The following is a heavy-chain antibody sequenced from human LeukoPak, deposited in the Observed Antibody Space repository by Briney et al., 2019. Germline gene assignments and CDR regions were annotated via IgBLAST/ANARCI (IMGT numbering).Heavy chain of an antibody. CDR3: AGRTIAVSKDAFDY. D-gene: IGHD6-19*01. V-gene: IGHV4-39*01. CDR1: GTSISSRNYY. J-gene: IGHJ4*02. CDR2: IFDSGTT. Sequence: SETLSLTCTVSGTSISSRNYYWGWIRQPPGKGLEWIGSIFDSGTTYYNPSLKSRVTISVDTSKNQFSLKLRSVTAADTAVYYRAGRTIAVSKDAFDYWGQGTLVTVSS.